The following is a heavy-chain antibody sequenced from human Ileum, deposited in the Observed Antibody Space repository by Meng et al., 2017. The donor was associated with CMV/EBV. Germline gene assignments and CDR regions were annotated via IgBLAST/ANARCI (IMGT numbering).Heavy chain of an antibody. CDR1: GFTFRTYW. CDR3: ARGYCSSTSCSPPAV. J-gene: IGHJ6*02. CDR2: IKQDGSEK. Sequence: GGSLRLSCAASGFTFRTYWMSWVRQAPGKGLEWVASIKQDGSEKNYVDSVKGRFTISRDNSKNTLYLQMNSLRAEDTSVYYCARGYCSSTSCSPPAVWGRGTTVTVSS. V-gene: IGHV3-7*01. D-gene: IGHD2-2*01.